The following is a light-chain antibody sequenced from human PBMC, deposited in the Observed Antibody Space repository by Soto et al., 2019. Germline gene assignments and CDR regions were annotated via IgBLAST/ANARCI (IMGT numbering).Light chain of an antibody. CDR1: QGIRND. V-gene: IGKV1-17*01. Sequence: DIQMTQSPSSLSASVGDRVTITCRASQGIRNDLAWYQQKPGKAPKRLIYDASSLQSGVPSRFSGSESGTEFTLTNISMQPEDFATYYCLQSNSYPWTFGQGTKVDLK. CDR3: LQSNSYPWT. CDR2: DAS. J-gene: IGKJ1*01.